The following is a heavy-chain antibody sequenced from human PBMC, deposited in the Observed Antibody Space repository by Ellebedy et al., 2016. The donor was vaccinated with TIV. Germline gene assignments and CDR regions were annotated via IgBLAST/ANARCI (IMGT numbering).Heavy chain of an antibody. CDR1: GFIFSSFA. Sequence: GGSLRLSCAASGFIFSSFAMFWVRQAPGKGLEWVATIKQGGSEKYYVDSVKGRFTISRDNAKNSLYLQMNSLRAEDTAVYYCARGAHEVVVVAAHLAFDIWGQGTMVTVSS. CDR3: ARGAHEVVVVAAHLAFDI. D-gene: IGHD2-15*01. J-gene: IGHJ3*02. V-gene: IGHV3-7*04. CDR2: IKQGGSEK.